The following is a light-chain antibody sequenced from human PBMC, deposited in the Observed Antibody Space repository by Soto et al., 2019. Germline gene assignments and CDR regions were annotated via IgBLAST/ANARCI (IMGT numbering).Light chain of an antibody. CDR1: QSVSSN. V-gene: IGKV3-15*01. CDR2: GAS. Sequence: EIVMTQSPATLSVSPGERATLSCRASQSVSSNLAWYQQKPGQAPRXLIYGASTRATGIPARFSGSGSGTELTITISSLQSEDCEVYDCQQYNNWPLTFGGGTKVDIK. CDR3: QQYNNWPLT. J-gene: IGKJ4*01.